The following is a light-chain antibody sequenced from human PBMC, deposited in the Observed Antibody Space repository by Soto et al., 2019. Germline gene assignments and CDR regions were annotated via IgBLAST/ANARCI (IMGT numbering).Light chain of an antibody. J-gene: IGKJ5*01. CDR1: QDITNY. CDR3: QQYDDLPIT. V-gene: IGKV1-33*01. Sequence: DIQMTQSPSSLSASVGDRGTITCQARQDITNYLNWYQQKPGKAPRLLLYDASSLETGVPSRFSGSGSGTDFTFTISSLQPEDIATYYCQQYDDLPITFGQGTRLEI. CDR2: DAS.